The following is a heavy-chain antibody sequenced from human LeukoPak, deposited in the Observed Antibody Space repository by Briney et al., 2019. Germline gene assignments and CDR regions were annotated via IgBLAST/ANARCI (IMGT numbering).Heavy chain of an antibody. V-gene: IGHV3-7*01. Sequence: GGSLRLSCAASGFTFSSYGMHWVRQAPGKGLEWVANIKQDGSEKYYVDSVKGRFTISRDNAKNSLYLQMNSLRAEDTAVYYCARVATVLDAFDIWGQGTMVTVSS. D-gene: IGHD4-17*01. CDR2: IKQDGSEK. J-gene: IGHJ3*02. CDR3: ARVATVLDAFDI. CDR1: GFTFSSYG.